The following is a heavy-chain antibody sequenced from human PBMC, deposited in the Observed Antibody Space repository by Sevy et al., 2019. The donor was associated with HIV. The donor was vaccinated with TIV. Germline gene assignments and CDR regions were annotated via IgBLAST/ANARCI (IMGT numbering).Heavy chain of an antibody. Sequence: SETLSLTCAVSGYSISSDYYWGWIRQPPGKGLEWIGSIYHSGYSYYNPSLKSRVTITVDTSKNQFSLKLSSVTAADTAVYYCARAIGTQVAGLYYFDYWGQGTLVTVSS. V-gene: IGHV4-38-2*01. D-gene: IGHD6-19*01. CDR3: ARAIGTQVAGLYYFDY. CDR2: IYHSGYS. J-gene: IGHJ4*02. CDR1: GYSISSDYY.